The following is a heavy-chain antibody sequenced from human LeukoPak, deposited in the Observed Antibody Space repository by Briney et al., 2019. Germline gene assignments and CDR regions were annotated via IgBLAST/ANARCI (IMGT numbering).Heavy chain of an antibody. CDR3: ARGPAAAGTGYYYMDV. J-gene: IGHJ6*03. D-gene: IGHD6-13*01. CDR2: ISWNSGSI. V-gene: IGHV3-9*01. CDR1: GFTFDDYA. Sequence: GGSLRLSCAASGFTFDDYAMHWVRQAPGKGLEWVSGISWNSGSIGYADSVKGRFTISRDNAKNSLYLQMNSLRAEDTAVYYCARGPAAAGTGYYYMDVWGKGTTVTISS.